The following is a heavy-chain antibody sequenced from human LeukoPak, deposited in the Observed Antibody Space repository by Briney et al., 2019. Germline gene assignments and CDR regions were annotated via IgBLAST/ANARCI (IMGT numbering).Heavy chain of an antibody. CDR1: RGTFSSYA. CDR3: ARSNQPANWNDGSYYGMDV. J-gene: IGHJ6*02. CDR2: IIPILGIA. D-gene: IGHD1-1*01. V-gene: IGHV1-69*04. Sequence: ASLKLSCKASRGTFSSYAISWVRQSPGQGLEWMARIIPILGIANYAQKFKGRVTITADKSTSTTYMEMSSLRSEDTAVYYCARSNQPANWNDGSYYGMDVWGQGTTVTVSS.